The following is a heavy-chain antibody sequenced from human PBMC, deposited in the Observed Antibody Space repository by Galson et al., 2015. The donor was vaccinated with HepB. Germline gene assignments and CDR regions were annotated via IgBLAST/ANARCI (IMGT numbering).Heavy chain of an antibody. Sequence: SLRLSCAASGFTFSSYDMHWVRQAPGKGLEWVAVISYDGSNKYYADSVKGRFTISRDNSKNTLYLQMNSLRAEDTAVYYCAKEFRRSMIVVVITTAFEIWGQGTMVTVSS. J-gene: IGHJ3*02. CDR2: ISYDGSNK. D-gene: IGHD3-22*01. CDR1: GFTFSSYD. V-gene: IGHV3-30*18. CDR3: AKEFRRSMIVVVITTAFEI.